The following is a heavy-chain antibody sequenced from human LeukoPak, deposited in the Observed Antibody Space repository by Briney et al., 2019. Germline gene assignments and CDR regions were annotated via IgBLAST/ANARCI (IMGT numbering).Heavy chain of an antibody. CDR1: GFTFSSYG. V-gene: IGHV3-33*06. CDR3: VKGFTGGYVAQADY. D-gene: IGHD5-12*01. J-gene: IGHJ4*02. Sequence: PGGSLRLSCAASGFTFSSYGMHWVRQAPGKGLEWVAVIWYDGSNKYYADSVKGRFTISRDSSKNTLYLQMNSLRAEDTAVYYCVKGFTGGYVAQADYWGQGTLVTVSS. CDR2: IWYDGSNK.